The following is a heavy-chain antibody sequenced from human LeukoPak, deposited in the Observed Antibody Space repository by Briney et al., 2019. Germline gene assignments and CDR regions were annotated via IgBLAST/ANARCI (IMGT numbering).Heavy chain of an antibody. CDR1: GFTFSSYS. D-gene: IGHD1-26*01. Sequence: PGRSLRLSCAASGFTFSSYSMNWVRQAPGKGLEWVSCISSSSSYIYYADSVKGRFTISRDNSENTLYLQMNSLRGEDTAVYYCARDGYSGSYYRLYYFFMDVWGKGTTVTVSS. CDR3: ARDGYSGSYYRLYYFFMDV. CDR2: ISSSSSYI. J-gene: IGHJ6*03. V-gene: IGHV3-21*04.